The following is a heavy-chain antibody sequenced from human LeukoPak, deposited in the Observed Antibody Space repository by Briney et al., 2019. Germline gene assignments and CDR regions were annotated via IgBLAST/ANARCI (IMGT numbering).Heavy chain of an antibody. J-gene: IGHJ4*02. Sequence: SETLSLTCTVSGGSISSYYWSWIRQPPGKGLEWIGYIYYSGSTNYNPSLKSRVTISVDTSKNHFSLKLSSVTAADTAVYYCARVPVTGQIDYWGQGTLVTVSS. V-gene: IGHV4-59*08. CDR3: ARVPVTGQIDY. D-gene: IGHD6-19*01. CDR2: IYYSGST. CDR1: GGSISSYY.